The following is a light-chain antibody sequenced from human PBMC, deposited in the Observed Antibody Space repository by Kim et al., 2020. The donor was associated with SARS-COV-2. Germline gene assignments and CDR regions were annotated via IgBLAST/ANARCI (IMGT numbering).Light chain of an antibody. V-gene: IGLV3-25*03. J-gene: IGLJ3*02. Sequence: SPGQTGRITCSGDALPNQYAYWFQQKPGQAPVLVIYEDTERPSGIPERFSGSTSGTTVTLTISGVQAEDEADYYCQSSDSSDTFWVFGGGTQLTV. CDR3: QSSDSSDTFWV. CDR1: ALPNQY. CDR2: EDT.